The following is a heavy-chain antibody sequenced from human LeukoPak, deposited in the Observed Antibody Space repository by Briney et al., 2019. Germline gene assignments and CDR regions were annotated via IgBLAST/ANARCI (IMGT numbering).Heavy chain of an antibody. CDR1: GFTFSDYY. V-gene: IGHV3-11*01. Sequence: GGSLRLSCAASGFTFSDYYMSWIRQAPGKGLEWVSYISSSGSTIYYADSVKGRFTISRDNAKNSLYLQMNSLKTEDTAVYYCTSRITIFGVSFDYWGQGTLVTVSS. J-gene: IGHJ4*02. D-gene: IGHD3-3*01. CDR2: ISSSGSTI. CDR3: TSRITIFGVSFDY.